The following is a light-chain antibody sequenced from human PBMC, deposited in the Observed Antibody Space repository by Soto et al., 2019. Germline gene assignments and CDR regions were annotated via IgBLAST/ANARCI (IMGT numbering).Light chain of an antibody. V-gene: IGKV1-8*01. CDR1: QGISSC. J-gene: IGKJ2*01. CDR3: QLYYSYSLYL. CDR2: AAS. Sequence: AIPLTQSPSSFSTSRGDRVTITCRVSQGISSCLAWYQQKPGKAPKLLIYAASTLHRGVPSRFSGSGAGTDFTLTISCLQSEDFATDYWQLYYSYSLYLFGQGTKLQIK.